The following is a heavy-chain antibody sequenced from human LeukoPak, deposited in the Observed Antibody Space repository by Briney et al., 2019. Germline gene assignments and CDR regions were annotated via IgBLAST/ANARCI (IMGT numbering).Heavy chain of an antibody. J-gene: IGHJ3*02. CDR1: GGSINSHY. CDR3: ATNRVGTYDRPFDI. D-gene: IGHD1-26*01. CDR2: IQYTGTT. V-gene: IGHV4-59*08. Sequence: SETLSLTCIVSGGSINSHYWSWIRQPPGKGLEWIGDIQYTGTTKYNPSVKSRVTISIDTSKNQFSLELSSVTATDTAVYFCATNRVGTYDRPFDIWGQGTMVTVSS.